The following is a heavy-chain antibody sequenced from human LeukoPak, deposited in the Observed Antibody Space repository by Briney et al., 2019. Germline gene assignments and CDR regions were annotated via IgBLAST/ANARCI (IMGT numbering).Heavy chain of an antibody. Sequence: PSQTLSLTCTVSGGSISSGGYYWSWIRQHPGKGLEWIGYIYYSGSTYYNPSLKSRVTISVDTSKNQFSLKLSSVTAADTAVCYCASLIYYDSSGYGYYFDYWGQGTLVTVSS. V-gene: IGHV4-31*03. J-gene: IGHJ4*02. CDR3: ASLIYYDSSGYGYYFDY. D-gene: IGHD3-22*01. CDR1: GGSISSGGYY. CDR2: IYYSGST.